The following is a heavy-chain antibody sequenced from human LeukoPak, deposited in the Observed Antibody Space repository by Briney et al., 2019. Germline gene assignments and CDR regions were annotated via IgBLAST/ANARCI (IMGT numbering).Heavy chain of an antibody. CDR3: ARGVFGVVTARRYFDY. Sequence: ASVKVSCKASGYTFTSYYMHWVRQAPGQGLEWMGIINPSGGSTSYAQKFQGRVTTTRDTSTSTVYMELSSLRSEDTAVYYCARGVFGVVTARRYFDYWGQGTLVTVSS. CDR1: GYTFTSYY. V-gene: IGHV1-46*01. J-gene: IGHJ4*02. CDR2: INPSGGST. D-gene: IGHD3-3*01.